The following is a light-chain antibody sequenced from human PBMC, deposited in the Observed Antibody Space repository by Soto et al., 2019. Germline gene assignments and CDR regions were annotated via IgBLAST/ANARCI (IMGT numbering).Light chain of an antibody. CDR1: SSDVGSYNY. CDR3: SSYTTRTTLYV. V-gene: IGLV2-14*01. J-gene: IGLJ1*01. Sequence: QSVLTQPASVSGSPGQSITISCTGTSSDVGSYNYVSWYQLHPGKAPKLMIYEVSNRPSGVSNRFSGSKSGDTASLTISGLQAEDEADYYCSSYTTRTTLYVFVTGNKVTVL. CDR2: EVS.